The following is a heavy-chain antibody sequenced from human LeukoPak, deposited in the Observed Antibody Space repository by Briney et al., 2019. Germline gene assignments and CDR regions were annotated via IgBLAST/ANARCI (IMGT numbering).Heavy chain of an antibody. Sequence: SETLSLTCTVSGGSISTGDYYWSWIRQHPGMGLEWIGYIYYSGSTYYNPSLKSRVNISVDTSKNQFSLKLSSVTAADTAVYYCARGARIADKAFDYWGQGTLVTVSS. CDR3: ARGARIADKAFDY. D-gene: IGHD6-6*01. CDR2: IYYSGST. J-gene: IGHJ4*02. V-gene: IGHV4-31*03. CDR1: GGSISTGDYY.